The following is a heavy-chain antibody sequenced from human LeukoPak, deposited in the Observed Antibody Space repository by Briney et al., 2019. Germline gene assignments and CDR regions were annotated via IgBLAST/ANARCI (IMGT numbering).Heavy chain of an antibody. Sequence: PSETLSLTCTVSGGSISSYYWSWIRQPPGKGLELIGYIYYSGSTNYNPSLKSRVTISVDTSKNQFSLKLSSVTAADTAVYYCARARVGSFVGYYFDYWGQGTLVTVSS. V-gene: IGHV4-59*01. CDR2: IYYSGST. CDR3: ARARVGSFVGYYFDY. J-gene: IGHJ4*02. D-gene: IGHD4-23*01. CDR1: GGSISSYY.